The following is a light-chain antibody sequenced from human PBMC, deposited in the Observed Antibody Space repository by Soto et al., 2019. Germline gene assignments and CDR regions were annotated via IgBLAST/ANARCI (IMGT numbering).Light chain of an antibody. CDR2: GAS. J-gene: IGKJ1*01. CDR3: QQYDPSPRT. V-gene: IGKV3-20*01. CDR1: QSVSSNY. Sequence: EVMLTQSPGTLSLSPGERATLSCRASQSVSSNYLAWYQQKSGQAPRLLIYGASNRATGIPDRCSGSGSGTDFTLTIRRLEPEDFAVYYCQQYDPSPRTFGQGTKVEFK.